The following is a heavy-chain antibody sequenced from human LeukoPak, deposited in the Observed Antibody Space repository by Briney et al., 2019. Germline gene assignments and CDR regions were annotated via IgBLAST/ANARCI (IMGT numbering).Heavy chain of an antibody. Sequence: ASVKVSCEASGYTFTGYYMHWVRQAPGQGLEWTGWINPNSGGTNYAQKFQGWVTMTRDTSISTAYMELSRLRSDDTAVYYCARVESAAAPFDYWGQGTLVTVSS. J-gene: IGHJ4*02. V-gene: IGHV1-2*04. D-gene: IGHD6-13*01. CDR3: ARVESAAAPFDY. CDR2: INPNSGGT. CDR1: GYTFTGYY.